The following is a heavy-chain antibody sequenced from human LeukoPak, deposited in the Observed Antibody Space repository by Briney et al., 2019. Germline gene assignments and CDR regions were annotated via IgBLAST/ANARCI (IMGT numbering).Heavy chain of an antibody. V-gene: IGHV1-69*04. CDR3: AKIDSGSYPGIFDY. J-gene: IGHJ4*02. Sequence: SVKVSCKASGGTFSSYAISWVRQAPGQGLEWMGRIIPILGIANYAQKFQGRVTITADKSTSTAYMELSSLRSEDTAVYYCAKIDSGSYPGIFDYWGQGTLVTVSS. D-gene: IGHD1-26*01. CDR2: IIPILGIA. CDR1: GGTFSSYA.